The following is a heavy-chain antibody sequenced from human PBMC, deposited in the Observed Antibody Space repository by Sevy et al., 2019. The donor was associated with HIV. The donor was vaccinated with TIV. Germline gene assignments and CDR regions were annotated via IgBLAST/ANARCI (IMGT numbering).Heavy chain of an antibody. V-gene: IGHV1-18*01. J-gene: IGHJ4*02. CDR3: ARATRDGYNPRPFDY. CDR1: GFSFIDYG. Sequence: ASVKVSCKCSGFSFIDYGFSWVRQAPGQGLEWMAWISVYNGNTNYAQKFQGRVAVTVDSTTKTAYMELKSLRSDDTAVNYCARATRDGYNPRPFDYWGQGTLVTVSS. CDR2: ISVYNGNT. D-gene: IGHD5-12*01.